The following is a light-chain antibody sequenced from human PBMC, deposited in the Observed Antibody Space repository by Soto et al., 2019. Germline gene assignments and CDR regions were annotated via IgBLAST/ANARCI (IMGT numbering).Light chain of an antibody. CDR3: NSYTSSSTYV. J-gene: IGLJ1*01. Sequence: QSVLTQPASVSGSPGQSITISCTGTSSDVGGYNYVSWYQQRPGKAPELMIYDVSNRPSGVSNRFSGSKSGNTASLTISGLQAEDEADYYCNSYTSSSTYVFGTGTKVTVL. V-gene: IGLV2-14*01. CDR1: SSDVGGYNY. CDR2: DVS.